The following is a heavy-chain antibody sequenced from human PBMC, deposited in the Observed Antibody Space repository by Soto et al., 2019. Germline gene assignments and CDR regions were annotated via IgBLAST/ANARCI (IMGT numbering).Heavy chain of an antibody. D-gene: IGHD3-3*01. CDR1: GFTFSSYS. CDR2: ISSSSSYI. V-gene: IGHV3-21*01. CDR3: ARDLSYYDFWSGYYLERMPALAFDY. Sequence: SGGSLRLSCAASGFTFSSYSMNWVRQAPGKGLEWVSSISSSSSYIYYADSVKGRFTISRDNAKNSLYLQMNSLRAEDTAVYYCARDLSYYDFWSGYYLERMPALAFDYWGQGTLVTVSS. J-gene: IGHJ4*02.